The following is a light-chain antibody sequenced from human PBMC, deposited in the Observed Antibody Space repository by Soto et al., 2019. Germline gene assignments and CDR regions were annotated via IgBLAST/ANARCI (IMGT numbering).Light chain of an antibody. V-gene: IGLV2-8*01. CDR3: SSYAGSNKVV. Sequence: QSALTQSPSASGSPGQSVTISCTGTSSDVGGYNYVSWYQQHPGKAPKLMIYDVNKRPSGVPDRFSGSKSGNTASLTVSGLQAEDEADYYCSSYAGSNKVVFGGGTQLTVL. CDR1: SSDVGGYNY. J-gene: IGLJ2*01. CDR2: DVN.